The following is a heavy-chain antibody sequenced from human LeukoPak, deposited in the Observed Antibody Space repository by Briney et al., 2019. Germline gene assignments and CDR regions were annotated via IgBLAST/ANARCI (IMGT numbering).Heavy chain of an antibody. D-gene: IGHD6-19*01. CDR1: GFTFSSYW. CDR3: ARSGWQTDAFDI. V-gene: IGHV3-7*01. Sequence: GGSLRLSCAASGFTFSSYWMSWDRQAPGKGLEWVANIKQDGSEKYYVDSVKGRFTNSRDNAKKSLFLQMNSLRAEDTAVYYCARSGWQTDAFDIWGQGTVVTVSS. CDR2: IKQDGSEK. J-gene: IGHJ3*02.